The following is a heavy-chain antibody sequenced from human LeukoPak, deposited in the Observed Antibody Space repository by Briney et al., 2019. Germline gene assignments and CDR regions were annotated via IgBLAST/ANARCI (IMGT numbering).Heavy chain of an antibody. V-gene: IGHV4-59*12. CDR3: AIEPSLAYCGGDCGAFDI. D-gene: IGHD2-21*02. CDR2: IYYSGST. Sequence: SETLSLTCTVSGGSISSYYWSWIRQPPGKGLEWIGYIYYSGSTNYNPSLKSRVTISVDTSKNQFSLKLSSVTAADTAVYYCAIEPSLAYCGGDCGAFDIWGQGTMVTVSS. J-gene: IGHJ3*02. CDR1: GGSISSYY.